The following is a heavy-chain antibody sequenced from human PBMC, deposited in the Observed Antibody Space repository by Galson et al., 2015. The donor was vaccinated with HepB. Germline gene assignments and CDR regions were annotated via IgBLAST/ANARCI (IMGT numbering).Heavy chain of an antibody. J-gene: IGHJ5*02. D-gene: IGHD3-10*01. Sequence: SLRLSCAASGFTFDDYGMSWVRQAPGKGLEWVSGINWNGGSTGYADSVKGRFTISRDNAKNSLYLQMNSLRAEDTALYYCARDTIPRLLWFGGNWFDPWGQGTLVTVSS. V-gene: IGHV3-20*04. CDR2: INWNGGST. CDR1: GFTFDDYG. CDR3: ARDTIPRLLWFGGNWFDP.